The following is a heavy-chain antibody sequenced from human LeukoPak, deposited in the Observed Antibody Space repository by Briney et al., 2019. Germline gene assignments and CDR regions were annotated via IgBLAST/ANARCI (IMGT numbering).Heavy chain of an antibody. J-gene: IGHJ4*02. CDR2: VDYSGSS. CDR3: AREESDFRLDY. V-gene: IGHV4-59*12. CDR1: GVSINTYYY. D-gene: IGHD3-3*01. Sequence: SETLSLTCTVSGVSINTYYYWSWIRQPPGKGLEWIGYVDYSGSSNYSPSLKSRVTISVDKSKNQFSLKLSSVTAADTAVYYCAREESDFRLDYWGQGTLVTVSS.